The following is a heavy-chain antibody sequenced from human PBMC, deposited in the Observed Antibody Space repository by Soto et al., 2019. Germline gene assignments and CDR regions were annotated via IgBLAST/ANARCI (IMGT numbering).Heavy chain of an antibody. D-gene: IGHD5-12*01. Sequence: GEALQSSGERSRYSFTSYLIGWVRQIPGKGLEWMGIIYPGDSDTRYSPSFQGQVTISADKSISTAYLQWSSLKASDTAMYYCSCYGGYPEANDYSGQGTLVIGSS. CDR2: IYPGDSDT. CDR1: RYSFTSYL. V-gene: IGHV5-51*01. CDR3: SCYGGYPEANDY. J-gene: IGHJ4*02.